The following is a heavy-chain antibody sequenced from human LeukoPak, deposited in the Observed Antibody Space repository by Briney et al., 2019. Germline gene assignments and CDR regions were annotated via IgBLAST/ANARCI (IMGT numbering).Heavy chain of an antibody. CDR3: ATAPELYSSSSGGDYYMDV. D-gene: IGHD6-13*01. CDR2: IKHDGSEK. V-gene: IGHV3-7*01. J-gene: IGHJ6*03. Sequence: PGGSLRLSCAVSGFTFSTYWMSWVRQAPGKGLEWVANIKHDGSEKYSVDSAKGRFTISRDNAKNSLYLQMNSLRAEDTAVYYCATAPELYSSSSGGDYYMDVWGKGTTVTISS. CDR1: GFTFSTYW.